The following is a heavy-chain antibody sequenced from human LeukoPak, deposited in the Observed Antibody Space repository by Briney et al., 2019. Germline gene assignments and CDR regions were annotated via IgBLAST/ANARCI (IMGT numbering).Heavy chain of an antibody. V-gene: IGHV3-30*02. D-gene: IGHD3-3*01. CDR2: VPYDGSNK. CDR1: GFNFSSYG. CDR3: ARQAHWSGHYSTGYYYYYMDV. Sequence: GSLRLSCVASGFNFSSYGMHWVRQAPGKGLEWVAFVPYDGSNKYYADSVKGRFTISRDNSKNTLFLQVNSLTNEDTAVYYCARQAHWSGHYSTGYYYYYMDVWGQGTTATVSS. J-gene: IGHJ6*03.